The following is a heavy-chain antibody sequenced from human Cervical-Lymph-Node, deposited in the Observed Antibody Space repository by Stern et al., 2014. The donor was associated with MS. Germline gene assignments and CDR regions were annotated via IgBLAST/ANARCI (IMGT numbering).Heavy chain of an antibody. CDR1: GFTFDDYA. CDR3: AKDIGSGYCSGCSCYSGHYYYYGMDV. J-gene: IGHJ6*02. V-gene: IGHV3-9*01. Sequence: VQLVQSGGGLVQPGRSLRLSCAASGFTFDDYAMHWVRQAPGKGLEWVSGISWNSGSIGYADSVQGRFTISRDNAKNSLYLQMNSLRAEDTALYYCAKDIGSGYCSGCSCYSGHYYYYGMDVWGQGTTVTVSS. CDR2: ISWNSGSI. D-gene: IGHD2-15*01.